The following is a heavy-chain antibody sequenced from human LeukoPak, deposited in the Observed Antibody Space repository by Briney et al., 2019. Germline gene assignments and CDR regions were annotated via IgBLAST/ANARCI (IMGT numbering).Heavy chain of an antibody. CDR1: GFTVSSNY. D-gene: IGHD2-8*01. CDR2: IYSGGST. J-gene: IGHJ6*03. V-gene: IGHV3-66*02. Sequence: GGSLRLSCSAYGFTVSSNYMSWVRQAPRKGLEWVSVIYSGGSTYYADSVKGRFTISRDNSKNTLYLQMNSLRAEDTAVYYCARDLIYYYYYMNVWGKGTTVTVSS. CDR3: ARDLIYYYYYMNV.